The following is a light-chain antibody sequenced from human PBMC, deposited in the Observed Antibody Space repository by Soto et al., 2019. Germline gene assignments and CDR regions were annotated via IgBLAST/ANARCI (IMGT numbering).Light chain of an antibody. CDR3: MQALQTPRT. J-gene: IGKJ3*01. V-gene: IGKV2-28*01. CDR2: LGS. CDR1: QSFLLSIGYNF. Sequence: DIVMTQSPLSLPVTLGGPASISCRLSQSFLLSIGYNFLDWYLQKPGQSPQLLIYLGSNRASGVPDRFSGSGSGTDFTLKISRVEAEDVGVYYCMQALQTPRTFGPGTKVDIK.